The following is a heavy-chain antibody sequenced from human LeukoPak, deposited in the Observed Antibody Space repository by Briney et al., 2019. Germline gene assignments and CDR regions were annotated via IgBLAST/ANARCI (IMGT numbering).Heavy chain of an antibody. V-gene: IGHV3-9*01. D-gene: IGHD2-21*01. J-gene: IGHJ4*02. CDR2: ISWNSDDI. CDR1: GLRFDHYA. CDR3: AAGETLLNYLEY. Sequence: GGSLRLSCVASGLRFDHYAMHWVRQGPGKGLEWVSGISWNSDDIDYAESVKGRFTISRDNRKNSLYLEMNSLRPDDTALYHCAAGETLLNYLEYWGQGSLVTVSS.